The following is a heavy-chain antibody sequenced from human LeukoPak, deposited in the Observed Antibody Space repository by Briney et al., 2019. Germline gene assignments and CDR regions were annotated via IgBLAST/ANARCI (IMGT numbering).Heavy chain of an antibody. CDR3: ARDALIVVVPAAISYDYYYGMDV. CDR1: GFTFSSYS. CDR2: ISSSSSYI. Sequence: GGSLRLSCAASGFTFSSYSMNWVRQAPGKGLEWVSSISSSSSYIYYADSVKGRFTISRDNAQNSPYLQMNSLRAEDTAVYYCARDALIVVVPAAISYDYYYGMDVWGPGTTVTVSS. D-gene: IGHD2-2*02. V-gene: IGHV3-21*01. J-gene: IGHJ6*02.